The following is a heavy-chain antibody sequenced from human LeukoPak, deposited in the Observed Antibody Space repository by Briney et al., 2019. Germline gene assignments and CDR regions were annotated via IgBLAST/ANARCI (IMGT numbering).Heavy chain of an antibody. D-gene: IGHD4-17*01. CDR2: IYYSGYT. V-gene: IGHV4-31*03. Sequence: SQTLSLTCTVSGASINGGGFFWSWIRQHPGKGLEWIGHIYYSGYTYYNPSLTSRLAISLDTSKTQFSLRLSSVTAADTALYYCARVLGVTTGHTFDIWGQGIMVTVSS. CDR3: ARVLGVTTGHTFDI. CDR1: GASINGGGFF. J-gene: IGHJ3*02.